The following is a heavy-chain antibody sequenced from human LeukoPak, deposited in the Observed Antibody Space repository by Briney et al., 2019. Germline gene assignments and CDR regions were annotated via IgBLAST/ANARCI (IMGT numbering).Heavy chain of an antibody. CDR3: ARGQYCSSTSCYTDFDY. J-gene: IGHJ4*02. D-gene: IGHD2-2*02. CDR1: GGSFSGYY. Sequence: SETLSLTCAVYGGSFSGYYWSWIRQPPGKGLEWIGEINHSGSTNYNPSLKSRVTISVDTSKNQFSLKLSSVTAADTAVCYCARGQYCSSTSCYTDFDYWGQGTLVTVSS. CDR2: INHSGST. V-gene: IGHV4-34*01.